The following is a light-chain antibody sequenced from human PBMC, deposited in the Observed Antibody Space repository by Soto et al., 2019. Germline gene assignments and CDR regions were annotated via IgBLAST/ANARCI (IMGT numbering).Light chain of an antibody. Sequence: QSVLTQPASVSGSPGQSITISCTGTSSDVGGYNYVSWYQQHPGKAPKLMIYEVSKRPSGVPDRFSGSKSGNTASLTVSGLQAEDEADYYCNSYAGSNNWVFGGGTKPPS. CDR1: SSDVGGYNY. CDR3: NSYAGSNNWV. V-gene: IGLV2-8*01. CDR2: EVS. J-gene: IGLJ3*02.